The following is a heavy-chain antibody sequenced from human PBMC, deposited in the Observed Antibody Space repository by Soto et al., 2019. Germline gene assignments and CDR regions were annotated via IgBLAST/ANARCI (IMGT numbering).Heavy chain of an antibody. CDR1: GYTFTRSG. J-gene: IGHJ6*02. CDR2: ISTYNGDT. V-gene: IGHV1-18*01. Sequence: ASVKVSCKASGYTFTRSGISWVRQAPGQGLEWMGWISTYNGDTIYAQKLQGRVTMTTDTSTRTVYLDLRSLKSDDTAVYYCARGGYYDNTWGKLSHYGLDVWGQGTSVTVSS. CDR3: ARGGYYDNTWGKLSHYGLDV. D-gene: IGHD3-16*01.